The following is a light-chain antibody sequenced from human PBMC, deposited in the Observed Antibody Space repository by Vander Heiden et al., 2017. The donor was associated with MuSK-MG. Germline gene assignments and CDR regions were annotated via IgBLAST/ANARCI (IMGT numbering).Light chain of an antibody. V-gene: IGLV2-8*01. J-gene: IGLJ3*02. CDR2: EVN. Sequence: QSALTQPPSASGSPGQSVTISCPGTSSDVGGYNYVSWYQQHPGNAPKLMIYEVNKRPAGVPARFSGSKAGTTASITVSGRQAEDEADYYCSSYAGSNNWVFGGGTKLTVL. CDR3: SSYAGSNNWV. CDR1: SSDVGGYNY.